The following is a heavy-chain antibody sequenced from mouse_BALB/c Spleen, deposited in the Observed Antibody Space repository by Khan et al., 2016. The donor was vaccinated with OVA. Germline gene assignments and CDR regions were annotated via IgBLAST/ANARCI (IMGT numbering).Heavy chain of an antibody. CDR2: INPYNAGT. J-gene: IGHJ3*01. D-gene: IGHD4-1*01. CDR1: GYTFSNYV. V-gene: IGHV1S136*01. Sequence: VQLQQSGPELVEPGASVKMSCKASGYTFSNYVIHWMKQKPGQGLEWIAYINPYNAGTRYNEKFKGKATLTSDISSTTAYMELNSLTSEDSAVYYCARKASSWDFSFPYWGQGTLVTVSA. CDR3: ARKASSWDFSFPY.